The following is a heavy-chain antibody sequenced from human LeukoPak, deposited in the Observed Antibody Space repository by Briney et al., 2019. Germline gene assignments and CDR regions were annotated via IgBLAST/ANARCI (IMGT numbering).Heavy chain of an antibody. V-gene: IGHV4-4*07. D-gene: IGHD3-10*01. CDR2: IHTSGIT. Sequence: SETLSLTCTVSGGSISGYYWSWIRQPAGKGLEWIGRIHTSGITNYNPSLKSRVTMSVDSSKNQFSLKLESVTAADTALYYCASDRGSTVPAVFDVWGQGTMVTVSS. CDR1: GGSISGYY. J-gene: IGHJ3*01. CDR3: ASDRGSTVPAVFDV.